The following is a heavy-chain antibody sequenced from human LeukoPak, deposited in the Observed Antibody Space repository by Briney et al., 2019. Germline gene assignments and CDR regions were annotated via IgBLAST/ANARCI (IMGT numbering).Heavy chain of an antibody. CDR1: GYTFSGHY. Sequence: GASVKVSCKASGYTFSGHYMHWVRQAPGQGLEWMGWINPNSGGTNYAQKFQGRVTMTRDTSISTAYMELSSLRSDDTAVYYCARDMCSGGSCYFDYWGQGTLVTVPS. V-gene: IGHV1-2*02. CDR3: ARDMCSGGSCYFDY. CDR2: INPNSGGT. D-gene: IGHD2-15*01. J-gene: IGHJ4*02.